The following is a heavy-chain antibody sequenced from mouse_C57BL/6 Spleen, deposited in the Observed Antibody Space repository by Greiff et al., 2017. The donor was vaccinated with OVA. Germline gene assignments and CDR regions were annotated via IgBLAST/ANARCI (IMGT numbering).Heavy chain of an antibody. CDR3: TGSNYDYDRLYYYAMDY. D-gene: IGHD2-4*01. V-gene: IGHV6-3*01. J-gene: IGHJ4*01. CDR2: IRLKSDNYAT. Sequence: EVKLVESGGGLVQPGGSMKLSCVASGFTFSNYWMNWVRQSPEKGLEWVAQIRLKSDNYATHYAESVKGRFTISRDDSKSSVYLQMNNLRAEDTGIYYCTGSNYDYDRLYYYAMDYWGQGTSVTVSS. CDR1: GFTFSNYW.